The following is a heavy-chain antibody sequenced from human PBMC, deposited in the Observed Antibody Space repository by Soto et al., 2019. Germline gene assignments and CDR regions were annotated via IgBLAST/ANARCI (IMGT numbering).Heavy chain of an antibody. Sequence: QAQLVQSGAAVKKPGASVKVSCKASGYSFTSYGINWVRQAPGQGLEWMGWISAYNGDTNYAQKLQGRVTLTTDTSTSTAYLELRSLRSDDTAVYYCARDRRLVLVPAALDYWGQGTLVTVSS. CDR2: ISAYNGDT. CDR3: ARDRRLVLVPAALDY. D-gene: IGHD2-2*01. CDR1: GYSFTSYG. J-gene: IGHJ4*02. V-gene: IGHV1-18*01.